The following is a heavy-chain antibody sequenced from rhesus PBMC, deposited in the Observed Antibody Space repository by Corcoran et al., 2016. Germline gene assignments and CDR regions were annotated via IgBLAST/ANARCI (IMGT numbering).Heavy chain of an antibody. D-gene: IGHD2-2*01. V-gene: IGHV3-132*02. CDR1: EFTFSSYD. CDR3: ARGIRDYYGLDS. J-gene: IGHJ6*01. CDR2: FSTGGGT. Sequence: VEQLVESGGALVQPGATLRLSCAASEFTFSSYDMHWVRQAPGKGLEWVSAFSTGGGTYYPDSVKGRFTISRDNAKNSLYLQMNGLRAEDTAVYYCARGIRDYYGLDSWGQGVVVTVSS.